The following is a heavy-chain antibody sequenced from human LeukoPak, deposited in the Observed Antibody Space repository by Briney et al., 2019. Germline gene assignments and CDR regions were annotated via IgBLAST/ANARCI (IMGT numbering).Heavy chain of an antibody. J-gene: IGHJ4*02. Sequence: PSETLSLTCAVYGGSFSGYYWSWIRQPPGKGLEWIGEINHSGNTNYNPSLKSRVTISVDTSKKQFSLKLSSVTAADTAVYYCARVRATGAHDYWGQGTLVTVSS. D-gene: IGHD7-27*01. CDR1: GGSFSGYY. V-gene: IGHV4-34*01. CDR2: INHSGNT. CDR3: ARVRATGAHDY.